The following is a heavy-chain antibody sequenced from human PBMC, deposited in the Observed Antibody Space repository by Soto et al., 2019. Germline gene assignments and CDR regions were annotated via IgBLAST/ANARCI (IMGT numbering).Heavy chain of an antibody. D-gene: IGHD3-10*01. V-gene: IGHV1-3*05. CDR2: INAGNGNT. CDR1: GYTFTSYA. Sequence: QVQLVQSGAEEKKPGASVKVSCKDSGYTFTSYAMHWVRQAPGHRLEWMGWINAGNGNTKYSQKFQGRVTITRDTYASTAYMERRSLRAEGTAVYYCASGALWFGEWWGQGTLVTVSS. CDR3: ASGALWFGEW. J-gene: IGHJ4*02.